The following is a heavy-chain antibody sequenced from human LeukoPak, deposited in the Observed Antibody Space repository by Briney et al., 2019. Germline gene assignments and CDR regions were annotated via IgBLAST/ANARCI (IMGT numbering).Heavy chain of an antibody. Sequence: GGSLRLSCAASGFIFTNSSMNWVRQAPGKGLEWVASISGSSTYIYYADSMKGRLTISRDNAKKSLFLQMNSLSAEDTAVYYCARDSGYRAFDIWGQGTMVTVSS. CDR1: GFIFTNSS. CDR3: ARDSGYRAFDI. J-gene: IGHJ3*02. V-gene: IGHV3-21*01. D-gene: IGHD6-25*01. CDR2: ISGSSTYI.